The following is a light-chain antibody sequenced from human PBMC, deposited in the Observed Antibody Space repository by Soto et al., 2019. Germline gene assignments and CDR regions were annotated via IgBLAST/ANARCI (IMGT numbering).Light chain of an antibody. Sequence: QSVLTQPASVSGSPGQSITISCTGTSSDVGGYNYVSWYQQHPGKAPKLMIYEFSNRPSGVSNRFSGSKSGNTASLTISGLQAEDEADYYCSSYTSSSTFNYVFGTGTKVTVL. V-gene: IGLV2-14*01. J-gene: IGLJ1*01. CDR3: SSYTSSSTFNYV. CDR1: SSDVGGYNY. CDR2: EFS.